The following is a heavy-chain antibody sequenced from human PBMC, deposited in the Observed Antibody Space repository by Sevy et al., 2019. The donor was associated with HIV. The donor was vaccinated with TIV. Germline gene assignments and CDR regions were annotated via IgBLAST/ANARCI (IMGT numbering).Heavy chain of an antibody. D-gene: IGHD5-12*01. CDR3: AREGGYTDQGMDV. CDR2: ISSDSSRI. J-gene: IGHJ6*02. Sequence: GESLKISCAGSGFTFSNYDMNWVRQAPGKGVEWVSYISSDSSRIYYADSVKGRLTISRDNAKNSLYVQMNRLRAEDTAVYYCAREGGYTDQGMDVWGQGTTVTVSS. CDR1: GFTFSNYD. V-gene: IGHV3-48*01.